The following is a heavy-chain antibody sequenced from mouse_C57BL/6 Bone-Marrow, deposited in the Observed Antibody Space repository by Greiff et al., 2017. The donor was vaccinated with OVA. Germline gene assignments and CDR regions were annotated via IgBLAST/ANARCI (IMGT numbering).Heavy chain of an antibody. Sequence: QVHVKQPGAELVKPGASEKLSCKASGYTFTSYWMHWVKQRPGRGLEWIGRIDPNSGGTKYNEKFKSKATLTVDKPSSTAYMQLSSLTSEDSAVYYCARTPLRRYAMDDWGQGTSVTVSS. J-gene: IGHJ4*01. CDR1: GYTFTSYW. CDR3: ARTPLRRYAMDD. V-gene: IGHV1-72*01. CDR2: IDPNSGGT. D-gene: IGHD1-2*01.